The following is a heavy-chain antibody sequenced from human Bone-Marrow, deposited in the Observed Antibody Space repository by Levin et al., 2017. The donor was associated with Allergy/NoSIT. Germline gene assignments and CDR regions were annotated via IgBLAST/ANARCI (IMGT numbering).Heavy chain of an antibody. D-gene: IGHD6-13*01. V-gene: IGHV4-39*01. J-gene: IGHJ6*02. CDR1: GGSISSGFF. CDR2: MAYSGTS. CDR3: ARHLSVHNSWYSIYGMDV. Sequence: SQTLSLTCIVSGGSISSGFFWGWVRQAPGKGLEWIGTMAYSGTSSYYSSLKSRVTLLVDTSTNQFSLNLNSVTVADTATYYCARHLSVHNSWYSIYGMDVWGQGITVTVSS.